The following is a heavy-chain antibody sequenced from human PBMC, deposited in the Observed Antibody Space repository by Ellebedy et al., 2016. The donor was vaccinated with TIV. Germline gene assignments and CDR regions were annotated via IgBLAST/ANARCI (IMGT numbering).Heavy chain of an antibody. V-gene: IGHV4-61*09. CDR2: ISSAGTT. Sequence: SETLSLXXTVSGGSMRGTFHYWSRIRQPAGQGLEWLSHISSAGTTYYNPSLDSRATMSLNTSRNDFFPSLASVTAADTAVYFCARQSPLTGAYDFWGKGSLVAVSS. J-gene: IGHJ4*02. CDR1: GGSMRGTFHY. D-gene: IGHD1-20*01. CDR3: ARQSPLTGAYDF.